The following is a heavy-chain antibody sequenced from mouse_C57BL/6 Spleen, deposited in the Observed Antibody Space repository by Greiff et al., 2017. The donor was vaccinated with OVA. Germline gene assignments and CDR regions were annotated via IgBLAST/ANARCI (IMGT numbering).Heavy chain of an antibody. CDR2: IYPGSGNT. Sequence: QVQLKQSGPELVKPGASVKISCKASGYSFTSYYIHWVKQRPGQGLEWIGWIYPGSGNTKYNEKFKGKATLTADTSSSTAYMQLSSLTSEDSAVYYCARSPYDYAFAYWGQGTLVTVSA. V-gene: IGHV1-66*01. CDR1: GYSFTSYY. D-gene: IGHD2-4*01. CDR3: ARSPYDYAFAY. J-gene: IGHJ3*01.